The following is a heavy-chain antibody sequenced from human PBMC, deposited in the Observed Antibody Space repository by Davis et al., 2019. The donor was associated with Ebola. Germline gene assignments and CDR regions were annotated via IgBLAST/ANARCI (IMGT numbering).Heavy chain of an antibody. CDR1: GFPFSDYY. V-gene: IGHV3-11*01. CDR3: ARAAVSASKSWFDP. J-gene: IGHJ5*02. D-gene: IGHD2-2*01. CDR2: ISDTSRTI. Sequence: GESLKISCAASGFPFSDYYMTWIRQAPGKGLELVSYISDTSRTIYYADSVKGRFTISRDNAKKSLFLQMNSLGAEDTAVYYCARAAVSASKSWFDPWGQGTLVTVSS.